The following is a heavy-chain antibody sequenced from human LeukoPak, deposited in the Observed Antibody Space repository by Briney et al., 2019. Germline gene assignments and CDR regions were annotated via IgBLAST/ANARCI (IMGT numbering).Heavy chain of an antibody. Sequence: GGSLRLSCAASGFTVTDNYMSWVRQAPGKGLEWVSLIFGRGRTYYADSVKGRFTISRDNSKNTLYLRIDSLRADDTAVYFCARDSSVANNYYFDYWGQGALVTVSS. CDR3: ARDSSVANNYYFDY. CDR1: GFTVTDNY. V-gene: IGHV3-66*01. J-gene: IGHJ4*02. D-gene: IGHD1/OR15-1a*01. CDR2: IFGRGRT.